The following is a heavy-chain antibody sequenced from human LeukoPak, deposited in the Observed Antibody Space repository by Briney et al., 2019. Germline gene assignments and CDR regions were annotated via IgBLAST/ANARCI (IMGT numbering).Heavy chain of an antibody. CDR2: IYSGGST. D-gene: IGHD1-26*01. J-gene: IGHJ4*02. V-gene: IGHV3-66*01. CDR3: ARDNSGLYDY. Sequence: GGSLRLSCAASGFSFSSYGMSWVRQAPGKGLEWVSVIYSGGSTYYADSVKGRFTISRDNSKNTLCLQMNSLRAEDTAVYYCARDNSGLYDYWGQGTLVTVSS. CDR1: GFSFSSYG.